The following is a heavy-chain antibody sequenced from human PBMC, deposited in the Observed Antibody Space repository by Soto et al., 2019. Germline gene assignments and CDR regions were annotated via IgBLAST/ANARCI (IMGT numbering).Heavy chain of an antibody. V-gene: IGHV3-7*01. CDR1: GFTFSNYW. CDR3: AKTSRGPAGTD. Sequence: EVQLVESGGGLVQPGGSLRLSCAASGFTFSNYWMSWVRQAPGKGLEWVANIKPDGSEQQYVDSLKGRFPISRDNAKNSLYLQMSTLRAEDTAVYYCAKTSRGPAGTDWGQGTLVTVSS. J-gene: IGHJ4*02. CDR2: IKPDGSEQ.